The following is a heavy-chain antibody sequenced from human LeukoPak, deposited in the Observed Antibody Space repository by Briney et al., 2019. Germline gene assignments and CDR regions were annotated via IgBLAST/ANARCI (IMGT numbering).Heavy chain of an antibody. J-gene: IGHJ6*03. CDR3: ARGVYYYYYMDV. Sequence: SVKVSCKASGYTFTNYGISWVRQAPGQGLEWMGGIIPIFGTANYAQKFQGRVTITADESTSTAYMELSSLRSEDTAVYYCARGVYYYYYMDVWGKGTTVTISS. CDR2: IIPIFGTA. CDR1: GYTFTNYG. V-gene: IGHV1-69*13.